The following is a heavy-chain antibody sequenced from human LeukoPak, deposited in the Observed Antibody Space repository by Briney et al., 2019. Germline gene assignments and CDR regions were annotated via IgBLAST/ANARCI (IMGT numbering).Heavy chain of an antibody. Sequence: SVKVSCKASGGTFSSYAISWVRQAPGQGLEWMGRIIPIFGTANYAQKFQGRVTITTDESTSTAYMELSSLRSEDTAVYYCARAEEHCDILTGSLTKYYFDYWGQGTLVTVSS. D-gene: IGHD3-9*01. CDR1: GGTFSSYA. CDR2: IIPIFGTA. J-gene: IGHJ4*02. CDR3: ARAEEHCDILTGSLTKYYFDY. V-gene: IGHV1-69*05.